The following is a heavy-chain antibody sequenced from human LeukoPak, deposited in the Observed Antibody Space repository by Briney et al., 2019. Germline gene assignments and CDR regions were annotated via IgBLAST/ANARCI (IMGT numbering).Heavy chain of an antibody. V-gene: IGHV3-7*01. Sequence: GGSLRLSCAASGFTFSSYWMSWVRQAPGKGLEWVANIKQDGSEKYYVDSVKGRFTISRDNAKNSLYLQMNSLRAEDTAVYYCARDCSSTRSLYYYYYYMDVWGKGTTVTVSS. J-gene: IGHJ6*03. CDR1: GFTFSSYW. CDR3: ARDCSSTRSLYYYYYYMDV. CDR2: IKQDGSEK. D-gene: IGHD2-2*01.